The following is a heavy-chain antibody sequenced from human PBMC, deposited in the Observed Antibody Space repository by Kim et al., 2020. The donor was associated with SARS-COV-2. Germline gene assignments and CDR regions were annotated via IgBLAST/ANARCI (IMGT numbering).Heavy chain of an antibody. V-gene: IGHV1-69*01. J-gene: IGHJ4*02. Sequence: AQKFQGRVTITADESTSTAYMELSSLRSEDTAVYYCARGYGSSGWPPPPAWGQGTLVTVSS. D-gene: IGHD6-19*01. CDR3: ARGYGSSGWPPPPA.